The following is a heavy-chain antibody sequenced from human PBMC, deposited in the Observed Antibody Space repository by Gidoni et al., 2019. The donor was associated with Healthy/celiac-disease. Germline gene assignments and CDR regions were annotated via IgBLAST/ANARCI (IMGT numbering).Heavy chain of an antibody. CDR2: IIPIFGTA. CDR1: GGTFSSYA. Sequence: QVQLVQSGAEVKKPGSSVKVSCKASGGTFSSYAIRWVRQAPGQGLEWMGGIIPIFGTANYAQKFQGRVTITADESTSTAYMELSSLRSEDTAVYYCARVWHKVQQLQNWNYYYYGMDVWGQGTTVTVSS. CDR3: ARVWHKVQQLQNWNYYYYGMDV. V-gene: IGHV1-69*01. D-gene: IGHD1-1*01. J-gene: IGHJ6*02.